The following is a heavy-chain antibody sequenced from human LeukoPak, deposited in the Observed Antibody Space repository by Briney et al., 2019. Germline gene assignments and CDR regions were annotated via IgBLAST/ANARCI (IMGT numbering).Heavy chain of an antibody. J-gene: IGHJ3*02. CDR1: GGSISSYY. CDR3: ARAYKGLLHRRDAFDI. V-gene: IGHV4-34*01. D-gene: IGHD2-15*01. CDR2: INHSGST. Sequence: SETLSLTCTVSGGSISSYYWSWIRQPPGKGLEWIGEINHSGSTNYNPSLKSRVTISVDTSKNQLSLKLSSVTAADTAVYYCARAYKGLLHRRDAFDIWGQGTMVTVSS.